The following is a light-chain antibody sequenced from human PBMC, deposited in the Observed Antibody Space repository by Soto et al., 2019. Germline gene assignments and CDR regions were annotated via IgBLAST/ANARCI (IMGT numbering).Light chain of an antibody. CDR2: GAS. J-gene: IGKJ3*01. CDR3: QQYNNWPPFT. Sequence: EIVMTQSPATLSVSPGERVTLSCRASQRVSSSLAWYQQKPGQAPRLLIYGASTRATGIPARFSGSGSGTEFTLTISSLQSEDFAVYYCQQYNNWPPFTFGPGTKVDI. V-gene: IGKV3-15*01. CDR1: QRVSSS.